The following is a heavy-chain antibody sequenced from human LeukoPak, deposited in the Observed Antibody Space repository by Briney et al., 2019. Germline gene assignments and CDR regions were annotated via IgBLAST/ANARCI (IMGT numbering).Heavy chain of an antibody. Sequence: PSETLSLTCAVSGGSISSSNWWSWVRQPPGKGLEWIGRIYTSGSTNYNPSLKSRVTMSVDTSKNQFSLKLSSVTAADTAVYYCARGLFWNLDFWGQGTLVTVSS. CDR3: ARGLFWNLDF. CDR2: IYTSGST. V-gene: IGHV4-4*02. D-gene: IGHD1-1*01. J-gene: IGHJ4*02. CDR1: GGSISSSNW.